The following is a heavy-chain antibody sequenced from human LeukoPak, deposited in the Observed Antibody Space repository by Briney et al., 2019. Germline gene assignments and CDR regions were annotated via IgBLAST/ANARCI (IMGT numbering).Heavy chain of an antibody. J-gene: IGHJ4*02. CDR3: AKAMVRGVIITGYFDY. CDR2: ISGSGGST. CDR1: GFTFSSYA. D-gene: IGHD3-10*01. Sequence: GGSLRLSCAASGFTFSSYAMSWVRQAPGKGLEWVSAISGSGGSTYYADSVKGRFTISRDNSKNTLYLQMNSLRAEDTAVYYCAKAMVRGVIITGYFDYWGQGTLVTVSS. V-gene: IGHV3-23*01.